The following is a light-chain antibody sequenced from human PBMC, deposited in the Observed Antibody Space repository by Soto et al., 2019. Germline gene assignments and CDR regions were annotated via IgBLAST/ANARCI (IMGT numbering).Light chain of an antibody. CDR1: SSDVGGYNY. J-gene: IGLJ2*01. CDR2: DVS. Sequence: QSALTQPASVSGSPGQSITISCTGTSSDVGGYNYVSWYQQHPGKAPKLMIYDVSNRPSGVSKRFSGSKSGNTASLTISGRQTEDEAEYYCSSYTSSSTLRVFGGGTKVTVL. V-gene: IGLV2-14*01. CDR3: SSYTSSSTLRV.